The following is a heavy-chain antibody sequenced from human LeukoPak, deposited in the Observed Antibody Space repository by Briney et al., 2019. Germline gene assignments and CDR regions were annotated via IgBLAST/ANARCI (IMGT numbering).Heavy chain of an antibody. CDR2: IDSSTSLI. CDR3: ARDGTLGGFDY. D-gene: IGHD3-16*01. J-gene: IGHJ4*02. V-gene: IGHV3-21*01. CDR1: GIIFNDYS. Sequence: PGGSLRLSCAASGIIFNDYSMNWVRQAPGKGLEWVSSIDSSTSLIYYADSVKGRFTISRDNAKNSLYLQMNSLRAEDTAVYYCARDGTLGGFDYWGQGTLVTVSS.